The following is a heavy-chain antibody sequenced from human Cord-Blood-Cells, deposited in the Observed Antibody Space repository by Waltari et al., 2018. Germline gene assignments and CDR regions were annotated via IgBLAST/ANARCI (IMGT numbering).Heavy chain of an antibody. CDR1: GGNFSSYA. V-gene: IGHV1-69*01. CDR2: IIPSFGTA. Sequence: QVQLVQSGAEVKKPGSSVKVSCKASGGNFSSYAISWVRQGPGQGLEWMGGIIPSFGTANYAQKVQGRVTITADESTSTAYMELSSLRSEDTAVYYCARGRGSGDLDAFDIWGQGTMVTVSS. D-gene: IGHD1-26*01. CDR3: ARGRGSGDLDAFDI. J-gene: IGHJ3*02.